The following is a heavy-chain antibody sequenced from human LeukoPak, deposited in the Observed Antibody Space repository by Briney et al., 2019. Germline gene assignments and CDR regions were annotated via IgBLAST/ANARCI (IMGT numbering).Heavy chain of an antibody. J-gene: IGHJ5*02. Sequence: TSETLSLTCTVSGGSINSGTYYWSWIRQHPGKGLEWIGHIFYSGNTSYNPSLKSRVSISFDTSKNQFSLKLSSVTAADTAAYYCAREPLYDYVWGTPGPWGQGTLVTVSS. D-gene: IGHD3-16*01. CDR1: GGSINSGTYY. CDR3: AREPLYDYVWGTPGP. CDR2: IFYSGNT. V-gene: IGHV4-31*03.